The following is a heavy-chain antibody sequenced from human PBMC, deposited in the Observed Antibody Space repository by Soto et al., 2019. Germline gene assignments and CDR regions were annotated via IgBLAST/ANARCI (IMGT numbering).Heavy chain of an antibody. Sequence: EVQLVDSGGGLVQPGGSLRLSCVASGFTFSDHYMDWVRQAPGKGLEWVGRIRNKGNSYTTEYAASVKGRFTISRDDSENSLYLQRNSLKAEATAVYYCARRGACSGGYCPFDYWGRGTLVTVSS. CDR2: IRNKGNSYTT. V-gene: IGHV3-72*01. J-gene: IGHJ4*02. CDR3: ARRGACSGGYCPFDY. CDR1: GFTFSDHY. D-gene: IGHD2-15*01.